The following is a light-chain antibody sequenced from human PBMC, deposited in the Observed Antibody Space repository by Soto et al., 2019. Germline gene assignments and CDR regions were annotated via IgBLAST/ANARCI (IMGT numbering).Light chain of an antibody. CDR1: QSIKNW. Sequence: DIQMTQSPSTLSASVGDRITITCRASQSIKNWLAWYQQKPGTAPKFLIYDASTLESGVPSRFSGSGSGTEFTLTISSLQADDFATYFCQQYDDYPLTFGGGTKVDIK. J-gene: IGKJ4*01. CDR3: QQYDDYPLT. CDR2: DAS. V-gene: IGKV1-5*01.